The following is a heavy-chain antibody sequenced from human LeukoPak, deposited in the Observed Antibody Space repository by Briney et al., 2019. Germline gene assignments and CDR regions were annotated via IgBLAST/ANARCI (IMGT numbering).Heavy chain of an antibody. CDR3: AKDGATPAAGYYFEY. J-gene: IGHJ4*02. CDR1: GFAFGSEA. Sequence: GGSLRLSCAVSGFAFGSEAMSWVRQSPARGLEWVASISPGGGTTYYADYVKGRFTISRDNSKNSLFVQMNSLRTEDTAVYYCAKDGATPAAGYYFEYWGQGTPVTVSS. CDR2: ISPGGGTT. V-gene: IGHV3-23*01. D-gene: IGHD6-13*01.